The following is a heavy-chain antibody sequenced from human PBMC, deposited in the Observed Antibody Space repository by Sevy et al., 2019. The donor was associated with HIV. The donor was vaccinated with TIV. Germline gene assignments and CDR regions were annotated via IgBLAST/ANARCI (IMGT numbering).Heavy chain of an antibody. J-gene: IGHJ4*02. CDR2: ISYDGSNK. CDR1: GFTFSSYG. D-gene: IGHD2-21*01. CDR3: AKGIGSSSGIDY. Sequence: GGSLRLSCAASGFTFSSYGMHWVRQAPGKGLEWVAVISYDGSNKYYADSVKGRFTISRDNSKNTRYLQMNSLRAEDTAVYYCAKGIGSSSGIDYWGQGTLVTVSS. V-gene: IGHV3-30*18.